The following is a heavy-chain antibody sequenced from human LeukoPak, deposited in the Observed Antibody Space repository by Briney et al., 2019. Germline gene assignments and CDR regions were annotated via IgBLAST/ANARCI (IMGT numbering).Heavy chain of an antibody. J-gene: IGHJ4*02. CDR1: GFTFSSYG. Sequence: GGSLRLSCAASGFTFSSYGMHWVRQAPGKGLEWVAFIRYDGSNKYYADSVKGRFTIYRDNSKNTLYLQMNSLRAEDTAVYYCAKDYSGYSYGRRGYFDYWGQGTLVTVSS. CDR2: IRYDGSNK. D-gene: IGHD5-18*01. CDR3: AKDYSGYSYGRRGYFDY. V-gene: IGHV3-30*02.